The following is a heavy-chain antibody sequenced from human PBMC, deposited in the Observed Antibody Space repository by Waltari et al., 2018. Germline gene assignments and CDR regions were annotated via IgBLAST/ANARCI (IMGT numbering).Heavy chain of an antibody. CDR1: GYSFTTYW. J-gene: IGHJ4*02. CDR2: IYHGDSDT. CDR3: ARAPTGTSSPYYFDY. V-gene: IGHV5-51*01. D-gene: IGHD1-1*01. Sequence: EVQLVQSGVEVRKPGQSLKISCKGSGYSFTTYWIGWVRQMPGKGLEWMGIIYHGDSDTRYSPSFQGQVTISADNSISTAYLQWSSLKASDTAMYFCARAPTGTSSPYYFDYWGQGTLVTVSS.